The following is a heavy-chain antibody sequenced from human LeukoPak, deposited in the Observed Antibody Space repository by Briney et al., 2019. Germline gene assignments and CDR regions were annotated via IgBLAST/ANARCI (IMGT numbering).Heavy chain of an antibody. CDR2: ISSSSSYI. Sequence: PGGSLRLSCAASGFTFSSYSMNWVRQAPGKGLEWVSSISSSSSYIYYADSVKGRFTISRDNAKNSLYLQMNSLRAEDTTVYYCARTKGSGYLYRFDPWGQGTLVTVSS. J-gene: IGHJ5*02. CDR3: ARTKGSGYLYRFDP. V-gene: IGHV3-21*01. CDR1: GFTFSSYS. D-gene: IGHD5-12*01.